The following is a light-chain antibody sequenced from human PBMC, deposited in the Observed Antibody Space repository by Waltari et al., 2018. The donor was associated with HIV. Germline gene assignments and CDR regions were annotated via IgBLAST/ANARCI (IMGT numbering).Light chain of an antibody. V-gene: IGLV2-14*01. CDR1: SSDVGGYNF. CDR3: SSYTTTSNVEL. J-gene: IGLJ2*01. CDR2: EVS. Sequence: QSALTQPASVSGSPGQSITISCAGSSSDVGGYNFVSWYQQHPGKAPKLMVYEVSNGPSGVANRFSGSKSGNTASLTIAGLQAEDEAVYYCSSYTTTSNVELFGGGTKLTVL.